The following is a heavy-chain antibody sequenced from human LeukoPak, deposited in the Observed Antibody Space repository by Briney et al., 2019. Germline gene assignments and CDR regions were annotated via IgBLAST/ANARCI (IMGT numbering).Heavy chain of an antibody. J-gene: IGHJ4*02. CDR3: ARGRAVDC. CDR2: IYYSGNT. Sequence: SETLSLTCTVSGGSFSGYFWSWVRQSPWKGLEWIGYIYYSGNTNYNPSLKSRVTISVDTSKNQFSLKLRSVTAADTAVYYCARGRAVDCWGQGTLVTVSP. D-gene: IGHD6-19*01. V-gene: IGHV4-59*01. CDR1: GGSFSGYF.